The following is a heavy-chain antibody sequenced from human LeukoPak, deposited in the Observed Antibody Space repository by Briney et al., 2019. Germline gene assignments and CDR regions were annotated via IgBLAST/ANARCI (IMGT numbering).Heavy chain of an antibody. J-gene: IGHJ5*02. V-gene: IGHV1-18*01. D-gene: IGHD3-10*01. Sequence: ASVKVSCKASGYTFTSYGISWVRQAPGQGLEWMGWISAYNGNTNYAQKLQGRVTMTTDTSTSTAYMELRGLRSDDTAVYYCAREQPITMVRGVIIEANWFDPWGQGTLVTVSS. CDR2: ISAYNGNT. CDR1: GYTFTSYG. CDR3: AREQPITMVRGVIIEANWFDP.